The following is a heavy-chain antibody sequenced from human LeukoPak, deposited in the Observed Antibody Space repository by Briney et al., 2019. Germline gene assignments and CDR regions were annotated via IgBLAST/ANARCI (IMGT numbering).Heavy chain of an antibody. D-gene: IGHD3-22*01. J-gene: IGHJ3*02. CDR3: AKALDYYDSSGYYPHDAFDI. CDR2: TSGSGGST. V-gene: IGHV3-23*01. CDR1: GFTFSSYA. Sequence: GGSLRLSCAASGFTFSSYAMSWVRQAPGKGLEWVSATSGSGGSTYYADSVKGRFTISRDNSKNTLYLQMNSLRAEDTAVYYCAKALDYYDSSGYYPHDAFDIWGQGTMVTVSS.